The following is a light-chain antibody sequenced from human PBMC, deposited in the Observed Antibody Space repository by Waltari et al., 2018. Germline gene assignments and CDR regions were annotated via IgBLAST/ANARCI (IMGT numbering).Light chain of an antibody. CDR1: SSDVGTYNL. Sequence: QSALTQPASVSGSPGQSLAVSCTGSSSDVGTYNLVSWYIQHPGKAPNPIIYEATKRPEGVSNRFSGSKSCNMASLTISGLQAEDEAEYYCCSFAGRSTWVFGTGTKVTVL. V-gene: IGLV2-23*01. J-gene: IGLJ1*01. CDR3: CSFAGRSTWV. CDR2: EAT.